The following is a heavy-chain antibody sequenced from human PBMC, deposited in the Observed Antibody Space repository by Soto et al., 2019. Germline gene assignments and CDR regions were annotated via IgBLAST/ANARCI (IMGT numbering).Heavy chain of an antibody. Sequence: LRLSCAASGFTFSSYGMHWVRQAPGKGLEWVAVISYDGSNKYYADSVKGRFTISRDNSKNTLYLQMNSLRAEDTAVYYCATQRSGDSSGYYYSASASFDYWGQGTLVTVSS. V-gene: IGHV3-30*03. J-gene: IGHJ4*02. D-gene: IGHD3-22*01. CDR2: ISYDGSNK. CDR1: GFTFSSYG. CDR3: ATQRSGDSSGYYYSASASFDY.